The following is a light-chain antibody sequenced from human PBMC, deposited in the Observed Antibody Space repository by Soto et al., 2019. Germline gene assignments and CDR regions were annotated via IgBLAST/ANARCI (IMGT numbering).Light chain of an antibody. V-gene: IGKV3-20*01. CDR1: QSVPNNY. Sequence: EIVFTQSPDTLSLSPGERATISCSASQSVPNNYLAWYLQKPGQAPKVLIYAAYNRATGIPDRFSGSGSGTDFTLTIRRLEPEDFAVFYCQQYGGGPWTFGQGTKVDIK. CDR2: AAY. CDR3: QQYGGGPWT. J-gene: IGKJ1*01.